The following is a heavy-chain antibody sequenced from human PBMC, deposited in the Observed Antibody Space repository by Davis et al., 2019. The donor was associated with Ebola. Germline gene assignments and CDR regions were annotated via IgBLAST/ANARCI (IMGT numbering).Heavy chain of an antibody. D-gene: IGHD2/OR15-2a*01. CDR2: ISRSNSYT. CDR3: ARDLWDSTRSVVDY. CDR1: GFTFNDYY. J-gene: IGHJ4*02. V-gene: IGHV3-11*06. Sequence: GESLKIPCAASGFTFNDYYMSWLRQAPGKGLEWLSYISRSNSYTDYADSVKGRFTISRDNTKESLYLQMNSLRAEDTAVYYCARDLWDSTRSVVDYWGQGTLVTVSS.